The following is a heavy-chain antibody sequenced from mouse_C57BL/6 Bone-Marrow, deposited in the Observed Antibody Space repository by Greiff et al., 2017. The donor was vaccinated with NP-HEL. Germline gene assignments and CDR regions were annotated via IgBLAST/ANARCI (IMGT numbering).Heavy chain of an antibody. CDR2: ISDGGSYT. CDR1: GFTFSSYA. J-gene: IGHJ3*01. Sequence: EVHLVESGGGLVKPGGSLKLSCAASGFTFSSYAMSWVRQTPEKRLEWVATISDGGSYTYYPDNVKGRFTISRDNAKNNLYLQMSHLKSEDTAMYYCARAFYYDYVWFAYGGQGTLVTVSA. D-gene: IGHD2-4*01. V-gene: IGHV5-4*01. CDR3: ARAFYYDYVWFAY.